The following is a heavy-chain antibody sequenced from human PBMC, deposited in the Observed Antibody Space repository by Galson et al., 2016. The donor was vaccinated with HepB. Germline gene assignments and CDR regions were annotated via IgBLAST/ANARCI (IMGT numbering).Heavy chain of an antibody. V-gene: IGHV4-34*01. D-gene: IGHD3-3*01. J-gene: IGHJ6*03. CDR2: INHSGNT. Sequence: SETLSLTCAVYGGKFSDYYWTWIRQSPGKGLEWDGEINHSGNTNYNPSLKSRVTISIDTPKNQFSLKVRSVTAADTAVYYCARGLLERRLEKLKFFHYYNLDVWGLGTTVTVSS. CDR3: ARGLLERRLEKLKFFHYYNLDV. CDR1: GGKFSDYY.